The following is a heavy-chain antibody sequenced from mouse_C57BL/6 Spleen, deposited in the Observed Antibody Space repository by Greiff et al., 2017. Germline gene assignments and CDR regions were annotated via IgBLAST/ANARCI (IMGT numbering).Heavy chain of an antibody. CDR2: IHPGDGDT. V-gene: IGHV1-80*01. Sequence: QVQLQQSGAELVKPGASVKISCKASGYAFSSYWMHWVKQRPGQGLEWIGQIHPGDGDTNYNGKFKGKATLTADKSSSTAYMQLSSLTSEDSAVYFCEYYGGSYYAMDYWGQGTSVTVSS. CDR1: GYAFSSYW. J-gene: IGHJ4*01. CDR3: EYYGGSYYAMDY. D-gene: IGHD1-1*01.